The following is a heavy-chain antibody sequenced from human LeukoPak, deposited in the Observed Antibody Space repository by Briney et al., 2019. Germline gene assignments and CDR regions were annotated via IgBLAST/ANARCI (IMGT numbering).Heavy chain of an antibody. CDR2: INHSGST. J-gene: IGHJ5*02. D-gene: IGHD2-2*01. CDR3: ARRGVPATRGWFDP. Sequence: SETLSLTCAVYGGSFSGYYWSWIRQPPGKGLEWIGEINHSGSTNYNPSLKSRVTISVDTSKNQFSLKLSSVTAADTAVYYCARRGVPATRGWFDPWGQGTLVTVSS. V-gene: IGHV4-34*01. CDR1: GGSFSGYY.